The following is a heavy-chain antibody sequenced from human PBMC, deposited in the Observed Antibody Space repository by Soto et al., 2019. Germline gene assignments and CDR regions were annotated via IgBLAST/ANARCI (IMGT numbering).Heavy chain of an antibody. CDR3: ARDVYYDFWSRFNSHPYYFAD. CDR2: ISDDGSNT. J-gene: IGHJ4*02. Sequence: QVQLVESGGGVVQPGRSLRLSCAASGFTFSRHTMHWVRQAPGKGLEWVAAISDDGSNTYYADYVKGRFTFSRDNSHNPLYLQMNPLRREDSAVHLCARDVYYDFWSRFNSHPYYFADWVQGPLVTLSS. CDR1: GFTFSRHT. D-gene: IGHD3-3*01. V-gene: IGHV3-30-3*01.